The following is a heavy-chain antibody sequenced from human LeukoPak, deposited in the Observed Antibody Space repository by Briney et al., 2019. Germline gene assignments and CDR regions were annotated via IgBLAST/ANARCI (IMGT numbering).Heavy chain of an antibody. CDR1: GFTFNNAW. CDR3: ATEYYGAYNF. CDR2: IKSKSDGGTT. V-gene: IGHV3-15*01. Sequence: GGALRLSCSASGFTFNNAWMSWVRQAPGKGREWVGRIKSKSDGGTTDYAAPVKGRFTISRDDSKNTLYLQMNSLKTEDTAVYFCATEYYGAYNFWGQGTLVTVSS. J-gene: IGHJ4*02. D-gene: IGHD4-17*01.